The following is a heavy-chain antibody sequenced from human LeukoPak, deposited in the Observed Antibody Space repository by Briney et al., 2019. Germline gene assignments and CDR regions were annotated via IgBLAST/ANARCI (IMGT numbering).Heavy chain of an antibody. D-gene: IGHD6-13*01. J-gene: IGHJ6*02. CDR1: GGTFSSYT. CDR2: IIPILGIA. Sequence: GTSVKVSCKASGGTFSSYTISWVRQAPGQGLEWMGRIIPILGIANYAQKFQGRVTITADKSTSTAYMELSSLRSEDTAVYYCASAGIAANYHYYYYGMDVWGQGTTVTVSS. V-gene: IGHV1-69*02. CDR3: ASAGIAANYHYYYYGMDV.